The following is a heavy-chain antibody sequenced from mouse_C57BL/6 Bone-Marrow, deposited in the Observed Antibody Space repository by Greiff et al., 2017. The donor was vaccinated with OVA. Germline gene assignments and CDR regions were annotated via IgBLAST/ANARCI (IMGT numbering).Heavy chain of an antibody. J-gene: IGHJ2*01. CDR3: TTLYGSSFFDY. V-gene: IGHV14-4*01. CDR2: IDPENGDT. CDR1: GFNIKDDY. Sequence: VQLKESGAELVRPGASVKLSCTASGFNIKDDYMHWVKQRPEQGLEWIGWIDPENGDTEYASKFQGKATITADPSSNTAYLQLSSLTSEDTAVYYCTTLYGSSFFDYWGQGTTLTVSS. D-gene: IGHD1-1*01.